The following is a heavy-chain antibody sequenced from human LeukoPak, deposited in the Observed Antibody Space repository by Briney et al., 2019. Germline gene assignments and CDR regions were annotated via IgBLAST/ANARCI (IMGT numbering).Heavy chain of an antibody. D-gene: IGHD1-7*01. CDR1: GFTFSSYG. CDR2: ISYDGSNK. Sequence: GGSLRLSCAASGFTFSSYGMHWVRQAPGKGPEWVAIISYDGSNKYYADSVKGRFTISRDNSKNTLYLQMNSLRAEDTAVYYCAKDQNDWNYILDYWGQGTLVTVSS. J-gene: IGHJ4*02. CDR3: AKDQNDWNYILDY. V-gene: IGHV3-30*18.